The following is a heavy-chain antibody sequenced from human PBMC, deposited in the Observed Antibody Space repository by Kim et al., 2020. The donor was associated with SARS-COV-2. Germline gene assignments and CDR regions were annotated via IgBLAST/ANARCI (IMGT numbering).Heavy chain of an antibody. J-gene: IGHJ4*01. D-gene: IGHD5-12*01. V-gene: IGHV4-39*01. CDR2: IYYNGAT. CDR1: GDSISSSHFY. Sequence: SETLSLTCTVSGDSISSSHFYWGWIRQPPGKELEWIGNIYYNGATYYNPSLKSRVTISLDTSKIQFSLRLFSVTAADTAVYYCARTYEGYANFYFDSWG. CDR3: ARTYEGYANFYFDS.